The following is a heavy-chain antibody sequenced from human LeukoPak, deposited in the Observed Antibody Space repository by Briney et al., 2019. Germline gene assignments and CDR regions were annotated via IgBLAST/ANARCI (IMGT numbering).Heavy chain of an antibody. V-gene: IGHV1-69*04. CDR2: IIPIFGIA. CDR3: ARVTAVTNYGMDV. CDR1: GGTFSSYA. D-gene: IGHD4-11*01. Sequence: ASVKVSCKASGGTFSSYAISWVRQAPGQGLEWMGRIIPIFGIANYAQKFQGRVTITADKSTSTAYMELSSLRSEDTAVYYCARVTAVTNYGMDVWGQGTTVTVSS. J-gene: IGHJ6*02.